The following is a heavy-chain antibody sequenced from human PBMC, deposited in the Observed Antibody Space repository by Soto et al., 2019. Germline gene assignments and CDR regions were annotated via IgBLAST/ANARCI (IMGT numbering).Heavy chain of an antibody. J-gene: IGHJ4*02. V-gene: IGHV4-39*01. D-gene: IGHD6-13*01. Sequence: SETLSLTCTVSGGSISSSSYYWGWIRQPPGKGLEWIGSIYYSGSTYYNPSLKSRVTISVDTSKNQFSLKLSSVTAADTAVYYCARSLKSVAAAGIDYWGQGTLVTVSS. CDR2: IYYSGST. CDR1: GGSISSSSYY. CDR3: ARSLKSVAAAGIDY.